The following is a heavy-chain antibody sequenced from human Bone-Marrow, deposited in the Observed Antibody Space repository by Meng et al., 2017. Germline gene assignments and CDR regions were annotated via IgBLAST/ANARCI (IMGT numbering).Heavy chain of an antibody. CDR3: AREGRSHQVGVSVY. V-gene: IGHV4-30-4*01. D-gene: IGHD2-21*01. J-gene: IGHJ4*02. Sequence: QVQLQESGPGLVKPSQTLSLTCTVSGGSISSGDYYWSWFRQPPGKGLEWIGYIYNSGSTYYNPSPKSRVTISVDTSKNQFSLKLRFVTAADTAVYYCAREGRSHQVGVSVYWGQGNLVTVSS. CDR2: IYNSGST. CDR1: GGSISSGDYY.